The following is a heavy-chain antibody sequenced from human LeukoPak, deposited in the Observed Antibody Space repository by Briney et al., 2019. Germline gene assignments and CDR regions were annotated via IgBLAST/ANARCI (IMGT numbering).Heavy chain of an antibody. Sequence: ASVKVSCKASGYTFTGYYMHWVRQAPGQGLEWMGWINPNSGGTNYAQKFQGRATMTRDTSISTAYMELSRLRSDDTAVYYCARVGSGYYYSTFPDYWGQGTLVTVSS. J-gene: IGHJ4*02. CDR1: GYTFTGYY. CDR3: ARVGSGYYYSTFPDY. V-gene: IGHV1-2*02. D-gene: IGHD3-22*01. CDR2: INPNSGGT.